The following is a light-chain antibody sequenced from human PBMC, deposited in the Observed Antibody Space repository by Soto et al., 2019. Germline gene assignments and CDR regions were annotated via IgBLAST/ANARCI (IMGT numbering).Light chain of an antibody. Sequence: DIQMTQSPSSLSASVGDRVTITCRASQSIGRFLNWHQQKPGKPPNVLINVASTLRSGVPSRFSGSGSGTDFNLTINGQQREDKASYCWQQSSTTPPTLGGGTKVDIK. CDR3: QQSSTTPPT. CDR1: QSIGRF. V-gene: IGKV1-39*01. J-gene: IGKJ4*01. CDR2: VAS.